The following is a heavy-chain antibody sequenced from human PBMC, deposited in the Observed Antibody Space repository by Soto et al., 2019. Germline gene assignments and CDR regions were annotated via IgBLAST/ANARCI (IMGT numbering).Heavy chain of an antibody. J-gene: IGHJ4*02. D-gene: IGHD3-16*01. CDR3: ARGSYMGY. V-gene: IGHV3-23*01. CDR2: ITGGGENT. CDR1: GFPFSSYA. Sequence: GGSLRLSCAASGFPFSSYAMSWVRQAPGKGLEWVSSITGGGENTHYADSVKGRFTISRDNSKNTLSLQMNSLSVGDTAVYYCARGSYMGYWGQGTLVTVSS.